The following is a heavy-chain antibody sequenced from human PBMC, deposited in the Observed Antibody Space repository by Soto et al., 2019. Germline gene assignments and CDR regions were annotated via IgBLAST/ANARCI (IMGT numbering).Heavy chain of an antibody. J-gene: IGHJ4*02. V-gene: IGHV3-53*01. CDR1: GFTVSSNY. CDR2: IYSGGST. CDR3: ARDSGYYGSGSYYDY. D-gene: IGHD3-10*01. Sequence: LRLSCAASGFTVSSNYMSWVRQAPGKGLEWVSVIYSGGSTYYADSVKGRFTISRDNSKNTLYLQMNSLRAEDTAVYYCARDSGYYGSGSYYDYWGQGTLVTVYS.